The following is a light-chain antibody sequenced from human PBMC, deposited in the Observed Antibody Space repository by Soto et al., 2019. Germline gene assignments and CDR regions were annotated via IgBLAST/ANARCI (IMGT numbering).Light chain of an antibody. J-gene: IGKJ5*01. CDR1: QSFSSY. CDR2: DAS. Sequence: EIVLTQSPATLSLSPGERATLSCRASQSFSSYLAWYKQKPGQAPRLLIYDASKRATGIPARFSGSGSGTDFTLTISSLEPEDFAVYYCQQRSNGPPVITFGQVTRLEIK. V-gene: IGKV3-11*01. CDR3: QQRSNGPPVIT.